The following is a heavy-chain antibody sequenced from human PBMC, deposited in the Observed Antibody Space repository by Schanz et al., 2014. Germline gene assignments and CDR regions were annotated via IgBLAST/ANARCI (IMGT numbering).Heavy chain of an antibody. J-gene: IGHJ5*02. CDR3: ARGQRRTIGRPFGP. Sequence: QVQLVQSGAEVKKPGSSVKVSCTASGGTFSSDTFSWVRQAIGQGPEWMGWMQPDSGKTHYAEKFQGRVAMTRDVSISTAYMELSSLASEDTAVYYCARGQRRTIGRPFGPWGQGTLVTVSS. D-gene: IGHD6-25*01. CDR2: MQPDSGKT. CDR1: GGTFSSDT. V-gene: IGHV1-8*01.